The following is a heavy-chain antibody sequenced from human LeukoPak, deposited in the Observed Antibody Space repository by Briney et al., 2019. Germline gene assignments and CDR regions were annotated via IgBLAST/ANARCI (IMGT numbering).Heavy chain of an antibody. CDR3: ARYRRGLGYMDV. CDR1: GFTFDDYG. D-gene: IGHD3-10*01. V-gene: IGHV3-20*04. CDR2: ISWNGGST. J-gene: IGHJ6*03. Sequence: GGSLRLSCAASGFTFDDYGMSWVRQAPGKGLEWVSGISWNGGSTGYADSVKGRFTISRDNAKNSLHLQMNSLRAEDTALYYCARYRRGLGYMDVWGKGTTVTVSS.